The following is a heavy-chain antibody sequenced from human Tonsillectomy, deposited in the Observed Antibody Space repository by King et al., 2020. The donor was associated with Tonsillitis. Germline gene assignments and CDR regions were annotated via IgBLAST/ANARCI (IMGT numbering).Heavy chain of an antibody. J-gene: IGHJ4*02. CDR2: NSGSGSSI. CDR1: GFVFSDYH. CDR3: ARRRYYYDSDFDY. D-gene: IGHD3-22*01. Sequence: VQLVESGGGLVKPGGSLRLSCAASGFVFSDYHMSWIRQAPGEGLEWVSYNSGSGSSIFYADSVKGRFTISRDNAKKSLYLQMDGLRAEDTAVYYCARRRYYYDSDFDYWGQGTLVTVSS. V-gene: IGHV3-11*01.